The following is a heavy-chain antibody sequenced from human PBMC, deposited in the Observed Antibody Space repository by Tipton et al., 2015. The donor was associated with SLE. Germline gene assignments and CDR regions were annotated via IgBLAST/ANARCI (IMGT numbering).Heavy chain of an antibody. J-gene: IGHJ5*01. CDR1: LYSIGSGFY. CDR2: MHHNGST. V-gene: IGHV4-38-2*02. CDR3: ATGHFDF. D-gene: IGHD1-1*01. Sequence: TLSFTCTVSLYSIGSGFYWDWVRQAPGKGLEWVATMHHNGSTYYNPSLRSRVAVSMDTSRNQFSLRLKSVTAADTAVYYCATGHFDFWGQGRLVTVSS.